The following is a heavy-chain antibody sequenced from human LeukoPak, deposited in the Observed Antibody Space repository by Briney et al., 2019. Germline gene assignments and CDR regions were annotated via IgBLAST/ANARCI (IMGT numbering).Heavy chain of an antibody. J-gene: IGHJ3*01. CDR1: GFTFSNYA. Sequence: GGSLRLSCAASGFTFSNYAMNWVRQTPGKGLDWVSAISGSGDTTYYADSVKGRFTISRDNSKNTLYLQMNSLRAEDTALYYCARGRAVDVWGQGTMVTVSS. D-gene: IGHD3-10*01. V-gene: IGHV3-23*01. CDR2: ISGSGDTT. CDR3: ARGRAVDV.